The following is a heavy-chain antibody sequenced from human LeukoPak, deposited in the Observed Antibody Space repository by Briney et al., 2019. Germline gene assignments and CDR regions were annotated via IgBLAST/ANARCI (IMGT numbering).Heavy chain of an antibody. D-gene: IGHD6-19*01. CDR3: ASDLMEYSSGWYWYFDL. CDR1: GASISSHY. CDR2: IYYSGST. V-gene: IGHV4-59*11. Sequence: AAETLSLTCTVYGASISSHYWSWVRQPPGKGLEWLGYIYYSGSTNYNPSLKSRVTISLDTSKNQFSLKLSSVTAADTAVYYCASDLMEYSSGWYWYFDLWGRGTLVTVSS. J-gene: IGHJ2*01.